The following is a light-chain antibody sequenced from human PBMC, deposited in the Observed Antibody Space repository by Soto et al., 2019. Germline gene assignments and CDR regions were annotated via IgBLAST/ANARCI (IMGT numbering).Light chain of an antibody. Sequence: EIVMTQSPATLSVSPGERATLSCRASESVSSNLAWYQHKPGQAPWLLIYGASTRATGIPARFSGSGSGTEFTLTISSLQSEDFAVYYCQQYNNWPSFGQGTRVEIK. J-gene: IGKJ1*01. V-gene: IGKV3-15*01. CDR1: ESVSSN. CDR2: GAS. CDR3: QQYNNWPS.